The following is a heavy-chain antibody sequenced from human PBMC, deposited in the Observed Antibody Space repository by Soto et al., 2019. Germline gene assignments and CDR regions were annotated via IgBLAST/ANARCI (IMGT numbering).Heavy chain of an antibody. D-gene: IGHD6-13*01. Sequence: ASVKVSCKASGYTFTSYYMHWVRQAPGQGLEWMGIINPSGGSTSYAQKFQGRVTMTRDTSTSTVYMELSSLRSEDTAVYYCARDGRSSSWTYRAMDVWGQGTTVTFSS. CDR1: GYTFTSYY. CDR2: INPSGGST. J-gene: IGHJ6*02. CDR3: ARDGRSSSWTYRAMDV. V-gene: IGHV1-46*01.